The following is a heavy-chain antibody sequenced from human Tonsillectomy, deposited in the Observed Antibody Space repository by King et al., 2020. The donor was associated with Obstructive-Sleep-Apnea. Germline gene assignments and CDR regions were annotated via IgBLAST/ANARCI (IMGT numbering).Heavy chain of an antibody. Sequence: QLQESGPGLVKPSQTLSLTCTVSGGSISSRSYYWSWIRQPPGEGLEWIGFIYYTGSTSYNPSVKSRVSISVDTSKNQFSLRLSSVTAADTAVYYCARVGIVGPTRFDYYGLDVWGQGTTVTVSS. V-gene: IGHV4-30-4*01. CDR1: GGSISSRSYY. D-gene: IGHD1-26*01. CDR2: IYYTGST. J-gene: IGHJ6*02. CDR3: ARVGIVGPTRFDYYGLDV.